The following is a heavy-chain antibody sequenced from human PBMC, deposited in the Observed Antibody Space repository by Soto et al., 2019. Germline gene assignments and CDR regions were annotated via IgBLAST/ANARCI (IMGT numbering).Heavy chain of an antibody. CDR1: GFTFSSYA. D-gene: IGHD2-2*01. J-gene: IGHJ6*03. V-gene: IGHV3-23*01. CDR2: ISGSGGST. CDR3: AKSLNLAVPAAPIYYYYYYMDV. Sequence: PGGSLRLSCAASGFTFSSYAMSWVRQAPGKGLEWVSAISGSGGSTYYADSVKGRFTISRDNSKNTLYLQMNSLRAEDTAVYYCAKSLNLAVPAAPIYYYYYYMDVWGKGTTVTVSS.